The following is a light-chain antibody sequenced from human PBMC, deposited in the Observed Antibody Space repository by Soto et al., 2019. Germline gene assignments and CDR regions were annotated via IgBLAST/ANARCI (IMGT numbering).Light chain of an antibody. CDR1: SSDVGGYNY. J-gene: IGLJ1*01. V-gene: IGLV2-14*01. Sequence: QSALTQPASVSGSPGQSIAMSCTGTSSDVGGYNYVSWYQQHPGKAPKLLIFDVSNRPSGVSHRFSGSKSGNTASLTISGLQTEDEADYYCSSYTSSSTQYVFGPGTKLTVL. CDR3: SSYTSSSTQYV. CDR2: DVS.